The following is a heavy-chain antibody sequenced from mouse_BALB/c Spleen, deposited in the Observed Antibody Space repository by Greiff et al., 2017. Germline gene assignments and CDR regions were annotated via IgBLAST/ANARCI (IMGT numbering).Heavy chain of an antibody. CDR1: GFTFTDYY. Sequence: EVKLVESGGGLVQPGGSLRLSCATSGFTFTDYYMSWVRQPPGKALEWLGFIRNKANGYTTEYSASVKGRFTISRDNSQSILYLQMNTLRAEDSATYYCARDDYGSSYVFAYWGQGTLVTVSA. CDR3: ARDDYGSSYVFAY. D-gene: IGHD1-1*01. J-gene: IGHJ3*01. CDR2: IRNKANGYTT. V-gene: IGHV7-3*02.